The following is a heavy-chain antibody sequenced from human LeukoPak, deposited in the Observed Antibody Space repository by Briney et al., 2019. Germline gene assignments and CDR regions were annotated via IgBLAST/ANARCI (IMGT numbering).Heavy chain of an antibody. CDR1: GFTFTNAW. V-gene: IGHV3-15*07. J-gene: IGHJ4*02. CDR2: IKSKADGETI. CDR3: SALTSRGLSDS. D-gene: IGHD1-20*01. Sequence: GGSLRLSCAASGFTFTNAWMNWVRQAPGKGLEWVGRIKSKADGETIDYAAPVKGRFTFSRDDSKNMLYLQMNSLKSEDTAVYYCSALTSRGLSDSWGQGTLVTVSS.